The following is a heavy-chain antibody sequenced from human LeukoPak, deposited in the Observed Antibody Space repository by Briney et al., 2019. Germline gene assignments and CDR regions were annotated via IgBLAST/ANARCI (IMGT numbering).Heavy chain of an antibody. D-gene: IGHD6-6*01. V-gene: IGHV1-2*06. J-gene: IGHJ4*02. CDR3: ARIPAGIAARDY. Sequence: ASVKVSCKASGYTFTGYFMHWVLQAPGQGLEWMGRINPNSGGTNYAQKFQGRVTMTRDTSISTAYMELSRLRSDDTAVYYCARIPAGIAARDYWGQGTLVTVSS. CDR2: INPNSGGT. CDR1: GYTFTGYF.